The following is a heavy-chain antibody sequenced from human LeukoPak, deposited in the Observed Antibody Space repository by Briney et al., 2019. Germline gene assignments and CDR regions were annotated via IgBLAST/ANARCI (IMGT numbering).Heavy chain of an antibody. V-gene: IGHV3-30*02. Sequence: GGSLRLSCAASGFTVSPYGMHLVRQAPGKGLEWVTFIRFDGSNEYYTDSVKGRFTISRDNSKNTLYLQMNSLRPEDTAVYYCAGDFDYWGQGTLVTVSS. CDR1: GFTVSPYG. J-gene: IGHJ4*02. CDR3: AGDFDY. CDR2: IRFDGSNE.